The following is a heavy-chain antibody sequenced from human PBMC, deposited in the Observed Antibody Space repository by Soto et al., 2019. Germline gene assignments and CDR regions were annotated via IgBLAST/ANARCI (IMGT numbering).Heavy chain of an antibody. CDR3: AKTNYDFWSGFFYPDY. D-gene: IGHD3-3*01. CDR2: ISGSGGST. CDR1: GFTFSSYA. V-gene: IGHV3-23*01. Sequence: EVQLLESGGGLVQPGGSLRLSCAASGFTFSSYAMSWVRQAPGKGLEWVSAISGSGGSTYYADSVKGRFTISRDNSKNPLYLQMNSLRAEDTAVYYCAKTNYDFWSGFFYPDYWGQGTLVTVSS. J-gene: IGHJ4*02.